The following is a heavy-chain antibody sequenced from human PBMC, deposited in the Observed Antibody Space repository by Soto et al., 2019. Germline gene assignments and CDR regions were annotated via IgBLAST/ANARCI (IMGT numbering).Heavy chain of an antibody. V-gene: IGHV3-33*01. J-gene: IGHJ6*02. CDR3: ARDRVRGADYYYYGMDV. CDR1: GFTFRSYG. D-gene: IGHD3-10*01. Sequence: GGSLRLSCAASGFTFRSYGMHWVRQAPGKGLEWVAVIWYDGSNKYYADSVKGRFTISRDNSKNTLYLQMNSLRAEDTAVYYCARDRVRGADYYYYGMDVWGQGTTVTVSS. CDR2: IWYDGSNK.